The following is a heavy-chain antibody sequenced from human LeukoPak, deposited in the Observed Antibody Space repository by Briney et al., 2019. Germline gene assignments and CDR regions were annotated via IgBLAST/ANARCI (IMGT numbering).Heavy chain of an antibody. CDR3: ARRYYSNYVYYYYGMDV. V-gene: IGHV1-8*01. Sequence: ASVKVSCKASGYTFTSYDINWVRQATGQGLEWMGWMNPNSGNTGYAQKFQGRVTMTRNTSISTAYMELSSLRSEDTAVYYCARRYYSNYVYYYYGMDVWGQGTTVTVSS. D-gene: IGHD4-4*01. J-gene: IGHJ6*02. CDR1: GYTFTSYD. CDR2: MNPNSGNT.